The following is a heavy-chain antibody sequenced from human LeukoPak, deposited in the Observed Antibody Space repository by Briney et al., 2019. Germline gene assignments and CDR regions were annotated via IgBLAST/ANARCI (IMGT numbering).Heavy chain of an antibody. CDR1: GGSFSGYY. J-gene: IGHJ6*04. CDR2: INHSGST. D-gene: IGHD3-10*01. V-gene: IGHV4-34*01. Sequence: SSETLSLTCAVYGGSFSGYYWSWIRQPPGKGLEWIGEINHSGSTNYHPSLKSRVTMSVDTSKNQFSLKLSSVTAADTAMYFCARDRIGGYASGNYFVVWGKGTTVTVSS. CDR3: ARDRIGGYASGNYFVV.